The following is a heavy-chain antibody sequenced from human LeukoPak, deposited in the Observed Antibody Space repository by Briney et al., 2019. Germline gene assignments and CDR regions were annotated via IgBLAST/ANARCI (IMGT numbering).Heavy chain of an antibody. CDR1: GFTVSSNY. V-gene: IGHV3-66*01. D-gene: IGHD6-19*01. CDR2: IYSGGST. Sequence: PGGSLRLSCAASGFTVSSNYMSWVRQAPGKGLEWVSVIYSGGSTYYADSVKGRFTISRDNSKNTLYLQMNSLRAEDTAVYYCARDVRAVAGTEGDYWGQGTLVTVSS. J-gene: IGHJ4*02. CDR3: ARDVRAVAGTEGDY.